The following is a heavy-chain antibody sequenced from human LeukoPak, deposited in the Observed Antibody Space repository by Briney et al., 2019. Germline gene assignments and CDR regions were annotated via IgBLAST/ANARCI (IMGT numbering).Heavy chain of an antibody. D-gene: IGHD2-8*01. CDR3: TKDRYCTTTFCPLDY. V-gene: IGHV3-43*01. CDR1: GFNFGDYS. CDR2: ISRDGRAT. J-gene: IGHJ4*02. Sequence: GGSLRLSCVASGFNFGDYSFHCVRQAPGKGLEWLSLISRDGRATYYADSVKGRFTISRDNSKNSLYLQMNSLRTEHTALYYCTKDRYCTTTFCPLDYWGQGTLVTVSS.